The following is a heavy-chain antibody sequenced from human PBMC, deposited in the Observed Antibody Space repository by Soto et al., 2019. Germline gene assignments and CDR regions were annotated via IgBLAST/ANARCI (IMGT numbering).Heavy chain of an antibody. CDR1: GYTFTNND. J-gene: IGHJ4*02. V-gene: IGHV1-8*01. Sequence: QVQLVQSGAEVKEPGASVRVPCKASGYTFTNNDISWVRQATGQGLEWMGWMNPISGNAGYAQKFQGRVTMTRNTSISTAYLELRSLRVEDTAVYYCARWVVGADYSDYWGQGTLVTVSS. D-gene: IGHD1-26*01. CDR2: MNPISGNA. CDR3: ARWVVGADYSDY.